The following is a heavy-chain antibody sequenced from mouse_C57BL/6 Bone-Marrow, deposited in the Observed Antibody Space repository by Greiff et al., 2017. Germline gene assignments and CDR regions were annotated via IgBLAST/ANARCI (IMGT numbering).Heavy chain of an antibody. V-gene: IGHV6-3*01. CDR1: GFTISNYW. D-gene: IGHD2-4*01. CDR2: IRLKSDNYET. Sequence: EVQRVESGGGLVQPGGSMKLSCVASGFTISNYWMNWVRQSPEKGLEWVAQIRLKSDNYETPYAESVKGRFTISRYDSKSSVYLQLNNLRAEDTGIYYCTYDYDGFAYWGQGTLVTVSA. CDR3: TYDYDGFAY. J-gene: IGHJ3*01.